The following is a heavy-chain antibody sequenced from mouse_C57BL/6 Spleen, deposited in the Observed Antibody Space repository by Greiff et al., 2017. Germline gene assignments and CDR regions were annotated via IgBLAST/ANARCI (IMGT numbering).Heavy chain of an antibody. CDR2: ISDGGSYT. CDR3: ARAVTTSDFDY. V-gene: IGHV5-4*03. Sequence: EVKLVESGGGLVKPGGSLKLSCAASGFTFSSYAMSWVRQTPEKRLEWVATISDGGSYTYYPDNVKGRFTISRDNAKNDLYLQMSHLKSEDTAMYYCARAVTTSDFDYWGQGTTLTVSS. CDR1: GFTFSSYA. J-gene: IGHJ2*01. D-gene: IGHD2-1*01.